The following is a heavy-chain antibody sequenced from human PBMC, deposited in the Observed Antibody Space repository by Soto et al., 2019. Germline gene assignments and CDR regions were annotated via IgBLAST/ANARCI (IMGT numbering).Heavy chain of an antibody. CDR2: IIPIFGTA. CDR1: GGTFSSYA. J-gene: IGHJ3*02. CDR3: ARGGMIVVSGGGAFDI. V-gene: IGHV1-69*13. Sequence: GASVKVSCKASGGTFSSYAISWVRQAPGQGLEWMGGIIPIFGTANYAQKFQGRVTITADESTSTAYMELSSLRSEDTAVYYCARGGMIVVSGGGAFDIWGQGTMGTVSS. D-gene: IGHD3-22*01.